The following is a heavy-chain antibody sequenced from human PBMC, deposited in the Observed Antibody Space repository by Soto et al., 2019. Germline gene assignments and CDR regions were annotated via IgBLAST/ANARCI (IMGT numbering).Heavy chain of an antibody. D-gene: IGHD1-20*01. J-gene: IGHJ4*02. Sequence: PETLSPTCALSGCSISGSYYYWGWLRQSPGRGPEWIASVFYTGFTPYNPSLESRVPVSVDTSKNQFSLKVSGVSAADTAVYYCATSQKGYNWNYFDHWGQGALVTVSS. CDR3: ATSQKGYNWNYFDH. CDR2: VFYTGFT. V-gene: IGHV4-39*01. CDR1: GCSISGSYYY.